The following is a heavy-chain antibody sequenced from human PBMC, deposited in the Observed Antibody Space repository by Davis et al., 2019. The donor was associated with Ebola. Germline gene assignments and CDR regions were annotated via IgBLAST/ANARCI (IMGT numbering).Heavy chain of an antibody. CDR3: ARVNYNWNHVDY. V-gene: IGHV1-18*01. CDR2: ISAYNGNT. CDR1: GYTFTSYG. Sequence: ASVKVSCTASGYTFTSYGISWLRQPPGQGLEWMGRISAYNGNTNYAQKLQGRVTMTTDTSTSTAYMELRSLRADDTAVYYCARVNYNWNHVDYWGQGTLVTVSS. J-gene: IGHJ4*02. D-gene: IGHD1-1*01.